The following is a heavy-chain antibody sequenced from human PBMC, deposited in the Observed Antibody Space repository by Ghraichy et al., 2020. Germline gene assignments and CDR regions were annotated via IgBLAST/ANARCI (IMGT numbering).Heavy chain of an antibody. Sequence: SETLSLTCSVSGGSIRSYRYYWDWVRQSPGKGLEWIGSIYEGGTTYYNPSLKSRVTASVDTSKNQFSLRLTSVTAADTAVYYCARHFIAVWGVAEGGSMDVWGQGTTVTVSS. CDR2: IYEGGTT. D-gene: IGHD2-21*01. CDR1: GGSIRSYRYY. J-gene: IGHJ6*02. V-gene: IGHV4-39*01. CDR3: ARHFIAVWGVAEGGSMDV.